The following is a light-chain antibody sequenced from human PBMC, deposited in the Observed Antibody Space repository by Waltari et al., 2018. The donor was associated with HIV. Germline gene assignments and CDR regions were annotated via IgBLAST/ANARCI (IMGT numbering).Light chain of an antibody. CDR1: SSNIGSNY. CDR3: AAWDDSLSGVV. V-gene: IGLV1-47*01. J-gene: IGLJ2*01. CDR2: RNK. Sequence: QSVLTQPPSASGTPVQRVTISCSGSSSNIGSNYVYWYQQLPGTAPKLLIYRNKQRPSGVPDRFSGSKSGTSASLAISGLRSEDEADYYCAAWDDSLSGVVFGGGTKLTVL.